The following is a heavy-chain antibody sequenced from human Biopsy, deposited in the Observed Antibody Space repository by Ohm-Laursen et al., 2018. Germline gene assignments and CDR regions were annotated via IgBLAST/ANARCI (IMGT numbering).Heavy chain of an antibody. J-gene: IGHJ3*01. D-gene: IGHD3-9*01. Sequence: SLRLSCAASGFKFDDYGMNWVRQVPGKGLEWVSRISWNSGSIGYVDSVKGRFTISRDNVKNSLYLQMNSLKAEDTALYYCARGYYDIGTGYQYDVFDFWGRGTLVTVSS. CDR2: ISWNSGSI. CDR1: GFKFDDYG. CDR3: ARGYYDIGTGYQYDVFDF. V-gene: IGHV3-9*01.